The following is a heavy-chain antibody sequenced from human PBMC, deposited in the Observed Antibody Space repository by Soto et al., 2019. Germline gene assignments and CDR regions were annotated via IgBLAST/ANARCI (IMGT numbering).Heavy chain of an antibody. Sequence: QVQLQESGPGLVKPSEILSLTCTVSVGSISSYYWSWIRQPPGKGLEWIGYIYYSGSTNYNPSLKSRVTISVDTSKIQFSLKLSSVTAADTAVYYCARGITMGPYWGQGTLVTVSS. CDR3: ARGITMGPY. D-gene: IGHD3-10*01. CDR2: IYYSGST. V-gene: IGHV4-59*01. CDR1: VGSISSYY. J-gene: IGHJ4*02.